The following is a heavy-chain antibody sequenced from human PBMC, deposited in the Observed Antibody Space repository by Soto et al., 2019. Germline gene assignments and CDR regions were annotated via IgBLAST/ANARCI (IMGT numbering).Heavy chain of an antibody. CDR3: AGILSHYDFWSGYRYYFDY. V-gene: IGHV4-4*02. CDR2: IYHGGST. D-gene: IGHD3-3*01. J-gene: IGHJ4*02. CDR1: GGSISSSNW. Sequence: SETLSLTCAVSGGSISSSNWWSWVRQPPGKGLEWIGEIYHGGSTNYNPSLKSRVTISVDKSKNQFSLKLSSVTAADTAVYYCAGILSHYDFWSGYRYYFDYRGQGTLVTVSS.